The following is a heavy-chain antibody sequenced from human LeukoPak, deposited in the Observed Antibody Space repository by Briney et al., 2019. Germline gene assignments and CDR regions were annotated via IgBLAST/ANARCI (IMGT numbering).Heavy chain of an antibody. CDR3: ARDRAYSGYPKDWHYFDY. D-gene: IGHD5-12*01. CDR2: INPNSGGT. J-gene: IGHJ4*02. V-gene: IGHV1-2*02. CDR1: GYTFTGYY. Sequence: ASVKVSCKACGYTFTGYYMHWVRQAPGQGLEWMGWINPNSGGTNYAQKFQGRVTMTRDTSISTAYMELSRLRSDDTAVYYCARDRAYSGYPKDWHYFDYWGQGTLVTVSS.